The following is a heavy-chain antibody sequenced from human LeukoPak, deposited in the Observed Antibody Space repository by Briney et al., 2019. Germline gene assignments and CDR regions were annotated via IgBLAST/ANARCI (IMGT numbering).Heavy chain of an antibody. D-gene: IGHD3-10*01. CDR2: IKHDGSEKQDGSEK. CDR1: GFTFSQYW. V-gene: IGHV3-7*01. J-gene: IGHJ6*03. Sequence: QSGGSLRLSCAASGFTFSQYWMSWVRQAPGKGLEGVANIKHDGSEKQDGSEKNYVDSVKGRFTISRDNAKNSLYLQMNSLRAEDTAVYYCARSGRGVDSFYFYMDVWGKGTTVTVSS. CDR3: ARSGRGVDSFYFYMDV.